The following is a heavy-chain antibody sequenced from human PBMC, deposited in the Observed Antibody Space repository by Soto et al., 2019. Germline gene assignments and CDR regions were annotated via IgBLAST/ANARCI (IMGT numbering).Heavy chain of an antibody. D-gene: IGHD3-22*01. V-gene: IGHV1-46*01. J-gene: IGHJ4*02. CDR2: INPSGGST. CDR1: GYTFSSYY. Sequence: QVQLMQSGAEVKKPGASMKVSCKASGYTFSSYYMHWVRQAPGLGLEWMGMINPSGGSTSYAQKFQGRVTMTRDTSTNTVYMELSSLRYEDTALYYCARNDNSGLDYWGQGTLVTVSS. CDR3: ARNDNSGLDY.